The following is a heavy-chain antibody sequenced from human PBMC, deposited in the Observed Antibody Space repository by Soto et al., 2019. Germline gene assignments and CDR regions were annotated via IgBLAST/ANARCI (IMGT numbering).Heavy chain of an antibody. CDR2: IYYSGST. J-gene: IGHJ6*02. Sequence: QVQLQESGPGLVKPSQTLSLTCTVSGGSISSGGYYWIWIRQHPGKGLEGIGYIYYSGSTYYNPSLTSRVTISVDTAKNQFSLKLSSVTAADTAVYYCARVAELGGGMDVWGQGTTVTVSS. D-gene: IGHD3-16*01. V-gene: IGHV4-31*03. CDR1: GGSISSGGYY. CDR3: ARVAELGGGMDV.